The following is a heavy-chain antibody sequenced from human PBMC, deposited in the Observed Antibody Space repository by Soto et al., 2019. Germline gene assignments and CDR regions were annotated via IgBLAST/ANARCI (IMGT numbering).Heavy chain of an antibody. V-gene: IGHV1-8*01. CDR2: MNPNTGNS. CDR3: ARWEQLVLGFDI. Sequence: ASVKVSCKASGYTFTSYDIYWVRQATGQGLEWMGWMNPNTGNSGYAQKFQGRVTVTRDTSISTAYMELTSLRSDDTAVYYCARWEQLVLGFDIWGQGTMVTVSS. D-gene: IGHD6-6*01. J-gene: IGHJ3*02. CDR1: GYTFTSYD.